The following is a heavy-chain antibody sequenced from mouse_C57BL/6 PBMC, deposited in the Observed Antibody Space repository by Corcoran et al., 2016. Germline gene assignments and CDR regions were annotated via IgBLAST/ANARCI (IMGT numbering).Heavy chain of an antibody. CDR2: IYPGDGDT. D-gene: IGHD3-2*02. Sequence: QVQLQQSGAELVKPGASVKISCKASGYAFSSYWMNWVKQRPGKGLEWIGQIYPGDGDTNYNGKFKGKATLTADKSSSTAYMQLSSLTSEDSAVDFGARGTAQATHDYWGQGTTLTVSS. CDR3: ARGTAQATHDY. V-gene: IGHV1-80*01. CDR1: GYAFSSYW. J-gene: IGHJ2*01.